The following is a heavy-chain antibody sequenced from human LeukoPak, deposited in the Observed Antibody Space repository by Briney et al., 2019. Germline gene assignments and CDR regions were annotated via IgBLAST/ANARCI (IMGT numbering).Heavy chain of an antibody. V-gene: IGHV3-21*04. CDR3: AKDPRPAAIPSAFDY. CDR2: ISSSSSYI. D-gene: IGHD2-2*01. CDR1: GFTFSSYS. Sequence: GGSLRLSCAASGFTFSSYSMNWVRQAPGKGLEWVSSISSSSSYINYADSVRGRFTISRDNAKNSLYLQMNSLRAEDTALYYCAKDPRPAAIPSAFDYWGQGTLVTVSS. J-gene: IGHJ4*02.